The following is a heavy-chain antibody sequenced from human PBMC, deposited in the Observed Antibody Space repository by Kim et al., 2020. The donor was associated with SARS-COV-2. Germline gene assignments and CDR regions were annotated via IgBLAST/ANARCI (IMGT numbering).Heavy chain of an antibody. CDR3: AKDSRVDGDYMGY. J-gene: IGHJ4*02. Sequence: YADPVKGRFTIPTDNSKNTLYLQMNSLRAEDTAVYYCAKDSRVDGDYMGYWGQGTLVTVSS. V-gene: IGHV3-33*06. D-gene: IGHD4-17*01.